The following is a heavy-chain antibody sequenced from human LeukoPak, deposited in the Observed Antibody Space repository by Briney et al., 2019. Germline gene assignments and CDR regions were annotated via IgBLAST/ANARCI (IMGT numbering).Heavy chain of an antibody. J-gene: IGHJ1*01. Sequence: GESLKISCKGSGYSFTSDWIGWGRQMPGKGLECMGIIYPGGSKRRHSPSCQGQVTISDDKSISTAYLQWSSLKASDSAMYYCATYGDYSQFQHWGQGTLVTVSS. CDR2: IYPGGSKR. CDR1: GYSFTSDW. CDR3: ATYGDYSQFQH. V-gene: IGHV5-51*01. D-gene: IGHD4-17*01.